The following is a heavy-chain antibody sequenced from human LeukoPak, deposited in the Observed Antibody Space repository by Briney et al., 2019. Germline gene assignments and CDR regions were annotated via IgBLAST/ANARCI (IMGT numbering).Heavy chain of an antibody. D-gene: IGHD4-23*01. J-gene: IGHJ4*02. Sequence: GGSLRLSCAASGFTFSSDWMHWVRQAPGKGLVWVSRINRDGRSTTYADSVKGRFTIARDNAKKSLYLQMDSLRAEDTAVYYCARYGGNGVDYWGQGTLVTVSS. CDR2: INRDGRST. V-gene: IGHV3-74*01. CDR1: GFTFSSDW. CDR3: ARYGGNGVDY.